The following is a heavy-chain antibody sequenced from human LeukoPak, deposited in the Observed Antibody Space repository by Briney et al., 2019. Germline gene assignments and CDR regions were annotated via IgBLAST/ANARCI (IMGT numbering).Heavy chain of an antibody. CDR2: INPNSGGT. J-gene: IGHJ6*02. V-gene: IGHV1-2*02. Sequence: ASVKVSCKASGYTFTGYYMHWVRQAPGQGLEWMGWINPNSGGTNYAQKFQGRVTMTRDTSISTAYMELSRLRSDDTAVYYCARGHSVTTGYGMDVWGQGTTVTVSS. CDR1: GYTFTGYY. D-gene: IGHD4-17*01. CDR3: ARGHSVTTGYGMDV.